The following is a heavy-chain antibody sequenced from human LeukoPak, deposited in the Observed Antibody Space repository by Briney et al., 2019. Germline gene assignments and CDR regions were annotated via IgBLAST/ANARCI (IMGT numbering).Heavy chain of an antibody. J-gene: IGHJ4*02. CDR2: ISGSGGST. Sequence: GGSLRLSCAASGFTFSSYAMSWVRQAPGKGLEWVSAISGSGGSTYYADSVKGRFTISRDNSKNTLYLQMNSPRAEDTAVYYCAKDRNYYDSSGYGDYWGQGTLVTVSS. V-gene: IGHV3-23*01. CDR1: GFTFSSYA. D-gene: IGHD3-22*01. CDR3: AKDRNYYDSSGYGDY.